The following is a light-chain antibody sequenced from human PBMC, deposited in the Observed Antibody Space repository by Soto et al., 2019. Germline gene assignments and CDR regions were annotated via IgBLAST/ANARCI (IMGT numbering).Light chain of an antibody. Sequence: DIVMTQSPDSLAVSLGERATINCKSSQSVLYSSNNKNYLAWYQQKPGQPPKLLIYWASTRESGVPDRFSGSGSGTDFTLTISSLQAEDVAVYYCQQYYSTTYTFGQGTKV. CDR2: WAS. CDR3: QQYYSTTYT. J-gene: IGKJ2*01. V-gene: IGKV4-1*01. CDR1: QSVLYSSNNKNY.